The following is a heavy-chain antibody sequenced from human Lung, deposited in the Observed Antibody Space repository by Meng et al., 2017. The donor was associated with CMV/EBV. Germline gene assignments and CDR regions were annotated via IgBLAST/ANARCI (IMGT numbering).Heavy chain of an antibody. V-gene: IGHV4-39*01. J-gene: IGHJ4*02. D-gene: IGHD3-3*01. CDR2: IYYSGST. CDR3: ARLSDFWSGYPDLFDY. Sequence: GSLRLSCTVSGGSISSSSYYWGWIRQPPGKGLEWIGSIYYSGSTYYNPSLKSRVTISVDTSKNQFSLKLSSVTAADTAVYYCARLSDFWSGYPDLFDYWXQGTLVXVSS. CDR1: GGSISSSSYY.